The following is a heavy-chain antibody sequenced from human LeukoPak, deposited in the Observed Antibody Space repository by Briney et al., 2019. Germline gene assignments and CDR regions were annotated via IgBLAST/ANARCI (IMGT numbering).Heavy chain of an antibody. CDR2: IRSKANNYAP. CDR1: GFSFSGSD. D-gene: IGHD3-22*01. Sequence: GGSLKLSCAASGFSFSGSDMHWVRQASGQGLEWVGRIRSKANNYAPAYVASMKGRFTISRDDSKNTAFLQMNSLKTEDTAVYYCTRAYYDSSGYYYYGNSWGQGTLVTVSS. V-gene: IGHV3-73*01. J-gene: IGHJ5*02. CDR3: TRAYYDSSGYYYYGNS.